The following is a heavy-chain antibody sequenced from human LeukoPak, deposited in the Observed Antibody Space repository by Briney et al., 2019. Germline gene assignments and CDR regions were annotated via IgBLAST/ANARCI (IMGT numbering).Heavy chain of an antibody. J-gene: IGHJ5*02. CDR1: GFTFSNHW. CDR2: IKQDESKT. V-gene: IGHV3-7*01. D-gene: IGHD2-21*02. Sequence: PGGSLRLSCVASGFTFSNHWMSWVRQAPGKGPECVANIKQDESKTYYVDTVKGRFTISGDNAKNSLYLQINSLRAEDTAVYYCARETSLYCTGNDCYWAFDRWGQGTLVTVSS. CDR3: ARETSLYCTGNDCYWAFDR.